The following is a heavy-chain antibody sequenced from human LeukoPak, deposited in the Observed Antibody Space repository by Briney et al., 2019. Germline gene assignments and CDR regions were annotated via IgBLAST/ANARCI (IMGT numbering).Heavy chain of an antibody. V-gene: IGHV1-69*13. CDR3: ARPDEDRGYSYGYNY. CDR1: GGTFSSYA. CDR2: IIPIFGTA. D-gene: IGHD5-18*01. J-gene: IGHJ4*02. Sequence: SVKVPCKASGGTFSSYAISWVRQAPGQGLEWMGGIIPIFGTANYAQKFQGRVTITADESTSTAYMELSSLRSEDTAVYYCARPDEDRGYSYGYNYWGQGTLVTVSS.